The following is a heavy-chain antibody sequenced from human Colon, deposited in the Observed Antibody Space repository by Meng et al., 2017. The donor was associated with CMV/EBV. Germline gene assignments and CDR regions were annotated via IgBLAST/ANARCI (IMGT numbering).Heavy chain of an antibody. Sequence: SETLSLTCTVSGGSIDNSDYYWTWIRQSPGKGLEWIGYVYYSGTTYYNPSLKSRVTISMDKSRNQFALNLTSVTAADTALYYCAREGGGRPLAIPGVVGYWGLGLLVTVSS. CDR3: AREGGGRPLAIPGVVGY. J-gene: IGHJ4*01. CDR1: GGSIDNSDYY. D-gene: IGHD2-21*01. V-gene: IGHV4-30-4*08. CDR2: VYYSGTT.